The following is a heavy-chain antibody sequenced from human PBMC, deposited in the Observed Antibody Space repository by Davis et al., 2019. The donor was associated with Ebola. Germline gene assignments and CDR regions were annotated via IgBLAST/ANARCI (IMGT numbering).Heavy chain of an antibody. CDR2: INPSGGRT. CDR1: GYTFSDHY. CDR3: ARGKEYGSLTYLFDF. Sequence: AASVKVSCKASGYTFSDHYMNWVRQAPGRGLEWMGMINPSGGRTTYAQKFQGRVTMTRDTSTGTVYLDLSGLRSEDTAVYYCARGKEYGSLTYLFDFWGQGSLVTVSS. D-gene: IGHD2/OR15-2a*01. V-gene: IGHV1-46*01. J-gene: IGHJ4*02.